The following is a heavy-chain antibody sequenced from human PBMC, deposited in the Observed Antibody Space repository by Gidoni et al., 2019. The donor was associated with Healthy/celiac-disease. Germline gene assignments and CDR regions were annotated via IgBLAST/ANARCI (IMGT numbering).Heavy chain of an antibody. Sequence: EVQLVQSGAEVKKPGASLKISCKGSGYSFTSYWIGWVRQMPGKGLEWMGIIYPGDSDTRYSPSFQGQVTISADKSISTAYRQWSSLKASDTAMYYCARVPDYSSGPGHWFDPWGQGTLVTVSS. CDR2: IYPGDSDT. V-gene: IGHV5-51*01. CDR3: ARVPDYSSGPGHWFDP. J-gene: IGHJ5*02. D-gene: IGHD6-19*01. CDR1: GYSFTSYW.